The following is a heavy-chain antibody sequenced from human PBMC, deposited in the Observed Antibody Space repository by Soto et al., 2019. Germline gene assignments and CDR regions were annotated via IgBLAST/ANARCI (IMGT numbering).Heavy chain of an antibody. V-gene: IGHV1-8*01. D-gene: IGHD2-8*01. CDR3: ARLAQCSTGVCYIGDWYFDL. J-gene: IGHJ2*01. CDR1: GYTFTNHD. CDR2: MHANSDNT. Sequence: QLVQSGAEVKKPGASVRVSCKASGYTFTNHDINWVRQATGQGPGWIGWMHANSDNTVYAQRFQGRVTMTRNASTTTADLELRALTSEDTAVYYFARLAQCSTGVCYIGDWYFDLWGRGTLVTVSS.